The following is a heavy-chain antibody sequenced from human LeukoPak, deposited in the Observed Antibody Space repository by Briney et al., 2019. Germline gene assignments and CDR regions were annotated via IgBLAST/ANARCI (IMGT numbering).Heavy chain of an antibody. V-gene: IGHV4-4*02. CDR3: ATLGDFWSGYLDY. D-gene: IGHD3-3*01. Sequence: SETLSLTCAVSGGSISSSNWWSWVRQPPGKGLEWIGEIYHSGSTNYNPSHKSRVTISVDTSKNQFSLKLSSVTAADTAVYYCATLGDFWSGYLDYWGQGTLVTVSS. J-gene: IGHJ4*02. CDR2: IYHSGST. CDR1: GGSISSSNW.